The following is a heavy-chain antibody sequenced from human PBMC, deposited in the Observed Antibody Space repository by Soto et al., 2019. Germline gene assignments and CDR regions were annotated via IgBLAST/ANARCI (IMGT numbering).Heavy chain of an antibody. D-gene: IGHD6-6*01. V-gene: IGHV6-1*01. CDR2: TYYRSKWYN. CDR3: ARETLYSSSSEYYYYGMDV. Sequence: SPTDSLTCAIPGENVCSSSCAWNWIRQSPSRGLEWLGRTYYRSKWYNDYAVSVKSRITINPDTSKNQFSLQLNSVTPEDTAVYYCARETLYSSSSEYYYYGMDVWGQGTTVTGSS. J-gene: IGHJ6*02. CDR1: GENVCSSSCA.